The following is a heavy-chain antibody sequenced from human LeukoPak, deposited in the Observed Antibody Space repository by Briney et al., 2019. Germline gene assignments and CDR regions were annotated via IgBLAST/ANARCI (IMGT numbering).Heavy chain of an antibody. Sequence: ASVKVSCKASGYTFTSYDINWERQATGQGLEWMGSMNPNSGNTGYAQKFQGRVTITRNTSISTAYMELSSLRSEDTAVYYCARGVEDIVVVVAAGYDAFDIWGQGTMVTVSS. CDR1: GYTFTSYD. CDR2: MNPNSGNT. D-gene: IGHD2-15*01. V-gene: IGHV1-8*03. J-gene: IGHJ3*02. CDR3: ARGVEDIVVVVAAGYDAFDI.